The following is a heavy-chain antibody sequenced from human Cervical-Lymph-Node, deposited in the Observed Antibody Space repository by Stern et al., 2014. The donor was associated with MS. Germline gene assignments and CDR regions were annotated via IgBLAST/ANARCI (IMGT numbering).Heavy chain of an antibody. CDR2: VIPFLNTA. J-gene: IGHJ4*02. CDR1: GGTFTTHP. Sequence: QVQLVQSGAEVKKPGSSVKVSCKASGGTFTTHPITWVRQAPGQGLEWMGGVIPFLNTANYAQKFQGRITITADKSTGTTNMEICSLRSNDTAVYYCASSLVSSGHWGQGTLVIVS. V-gene: IGHV1-69*06. CDR3: ASSLVSSGH. D-gene: IGHD5-12*01.